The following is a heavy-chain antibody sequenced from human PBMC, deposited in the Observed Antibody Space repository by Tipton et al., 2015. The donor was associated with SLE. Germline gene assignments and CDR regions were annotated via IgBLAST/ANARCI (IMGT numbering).Heavy chain of an antibody. J-gene: IGHJ3*02. Sequence: TLSLTCTVSGGSIRSGYWSWIRQPPGKGLEGIATIYHSGSAYYNPPLKSRVAISVDTSKNQFSLKLSSVTAADTAGYYCAREVWPLNGGFRGWAFDIWGQGTMVTVSS. CDR3: AREVWPLNGGFRGWAFDI. V-gene: IGHV4-38-2*02. D-gene: IGHD3-10*01. CDR2: IYHSGSA. CDR1: GGSIRSGY.